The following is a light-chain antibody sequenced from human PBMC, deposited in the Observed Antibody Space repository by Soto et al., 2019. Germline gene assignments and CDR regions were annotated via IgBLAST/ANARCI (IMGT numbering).Light chain of an antibody. CDR1: KNDIGVCDF. CDR3: KSYAGSNTYV. CDR2: EVV. V-gene: IGLV2-8*01. J-gene: IGLJ1*01. Sequence: QSALTQPPSASGSPGQSVTISCTGTKNDIGVCDFVSWYQHHPGKAPRLIIYEVVQRPSGVPDRFSGSKSGNTASLTVSGLQAEDEADYFCKSYAGSNTYVFGSGTKVTVL.